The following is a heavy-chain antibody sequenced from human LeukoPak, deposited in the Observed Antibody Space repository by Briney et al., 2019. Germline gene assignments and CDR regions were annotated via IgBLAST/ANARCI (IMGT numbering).Heavy chain of an antibody. CDR3: ARVAGVEVAPATSY. CDR2: IYHTGST. Sequence: PSETLSLTCAVSGGSISSGGYSWSWIRQPPGKGLEWIGYIYHTGSTYSNPSLKSRVTISVDTSKNQFSLSLTSVTAADTAVYYCARVAGVEVAPATSYWGQGTLVTVSS. CDR1: GGSISSGGYS. J-gene: IGHJ4*02. V-gene: IGHV4-30-2*01. D-gene: IGHD2-15*01.